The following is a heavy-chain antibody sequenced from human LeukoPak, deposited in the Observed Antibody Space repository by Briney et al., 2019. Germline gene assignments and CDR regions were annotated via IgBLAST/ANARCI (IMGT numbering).Heavy chain of an antibody. V-gene: IGHV4-4*07. J-gene: IGHJ3*02. Sequence: PSETLSLTCTVSGGSINNYYWSWIRQPAGKGLEWIGRIYTRGSTNYNPSLKSRVTMSVDTSKNQFSLKLSSVTAADTAVYYCARGRYCSADICSGGDAFGIWGQGTMVSVSS. CDR1: GGSINNYY. CDR3: ARGRYCSADICSGGDAFGI. CDR2: IYTRGST. D-gene: IGHD2-15*01.